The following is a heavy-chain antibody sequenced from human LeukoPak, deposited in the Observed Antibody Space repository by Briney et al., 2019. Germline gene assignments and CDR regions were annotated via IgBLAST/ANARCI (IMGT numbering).Heavy chain of an antibody. CDR2: IITIFGTA. CDR1: GGTFSSYA. Sequence: ASVKVSCKASGGTFSSYAISWVRQAPGQGLEWMGGIITIFGTANYAQKFQGRVTITTDESTSTACMELSSLRSEDTAVYYCARSPRPRYSSSWYVWFDPWGQGTLVTVSS. D-gene: IGHD6-13*01. J-gene: IGHJ5*02. CDR3: ARSPRPRYSSSWYVWFDP. V-gene: IGHV1-69*05.